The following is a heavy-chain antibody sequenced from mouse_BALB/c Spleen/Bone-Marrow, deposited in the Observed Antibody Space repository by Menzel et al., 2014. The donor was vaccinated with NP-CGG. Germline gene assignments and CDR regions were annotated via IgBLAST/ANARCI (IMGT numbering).Heavy chain of an antibody. Sequence: EVQLVESGTVLARPGASVRMSCKASGYSFTSYWMHWVKERPGQGLEWIGAIYPGNSDTSYNQKFKGKAKLTAVTSASTAYMELSSLTNEDSAVYYCARGLRWCFDVWGAGTTVTVSS. CDR3: ARGLRWCFDV. CDR2: IYPGNSDT. V-gene: IGHV1-5*01. CDR1: GYSFTSYW. J-gene: IGHJ1*01. D-gene: IGHD1-1*01.